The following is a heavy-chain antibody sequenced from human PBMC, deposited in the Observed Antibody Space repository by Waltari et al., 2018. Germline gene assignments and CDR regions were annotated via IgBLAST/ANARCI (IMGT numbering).Heavy chain of an antibody. V-gene: IGHV3-20*04. J-gene: IGHJ4*02. D-gene: IGHD6-13*01. CDR1: VFTFDDYA. CDR3: ARRQQLADYFDY. CDR2: INWNGGST. Sequence: EVLLVESGGGVVGLGGYLILSGAASVFTFDDYAMSWCRQAPGKGLEWVCGINWNGGSTGYADSVKGRFTISRDNAKNSLYLQMNSLRAEDTALYYCARRQQLADYFDYWGQGTLVTVSS.